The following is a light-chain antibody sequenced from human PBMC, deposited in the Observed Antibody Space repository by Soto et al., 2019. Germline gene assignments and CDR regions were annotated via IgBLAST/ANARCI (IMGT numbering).Light chain of an antibody. CDR2: DAS. V-gene: IGKV3-11*01. CDR1: QSVSSF. CDR3: QQRSYWQT. J-gene: IGKJ1*01. Sequence: EIVLPQSPATLSLSPGERATLSCRASQSVSSFLAWYQQKPGQAPRLLIYDASNRATGIPARFSGSGSGTDFTLTISSLESEDFAVYYCQQRSYWQTFGQGTKVDIK.